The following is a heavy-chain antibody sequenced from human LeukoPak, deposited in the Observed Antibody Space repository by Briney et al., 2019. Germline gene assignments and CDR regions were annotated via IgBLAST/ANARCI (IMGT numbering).Heavy chain of an antibody. Sequence: SETLSLTCAIYGGSFSGYSWSWFRQPPVKGLEWIGEINHGGITKYNPSLESRLTMSVDTSKNQFSLRLSSVTAADTAVYYCARLPGQHFYFDSWDQGTLVTVSS. V-gene: IGHV4-34*01. CDR3: ARLPGQHFYFDS. CDR1: GGSFSGYS. CDR2: INHGGIT. D-gene: IGHD1-14*01. J-gene: IGHJ4*02.